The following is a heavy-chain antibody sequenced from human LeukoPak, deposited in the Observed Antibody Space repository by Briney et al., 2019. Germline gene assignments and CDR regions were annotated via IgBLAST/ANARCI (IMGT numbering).Heavy chain of an antibody. D-gene: IGHD5-12*01. CDR3: ARGGYSGCDFDY. CDR1: GGSISSYY. J-gene: IGHJ4*02. CDR2: IYYSGST. V-gene: IGHV4-59*01. Sequence: SETLSLTCTVSGGSISSYYWSWIRQPPGKGLEWIGYIYYSGSTNYNPSLKSRVTISVDTSKNQFSLKLSSVTAADTAVYYCARGGYSGCDFDYWGQGTLVTVSS.